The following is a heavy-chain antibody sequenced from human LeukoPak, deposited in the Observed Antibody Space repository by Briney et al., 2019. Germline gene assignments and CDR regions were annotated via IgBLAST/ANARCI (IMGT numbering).Heavy chain of an antibody. CDR1: GFTFSYYS. CDR2: ISSRSSHI. Sequence: PGGSLRLSCAASGFTFSYYSMNWVRQTPGKGLEWVSSISSRSSHIVYADSVKGRLTISRDDAKNSLYLQMNSLRVEDTAVYYCARDQGFHFQHMDVWGKGTTVIVSS. CDR3: ARDQGFHFQHMDV. J-gene: IGHJ6*03. V-gene: IGHV3-21*01. D-gene: IGHD2-15*01.